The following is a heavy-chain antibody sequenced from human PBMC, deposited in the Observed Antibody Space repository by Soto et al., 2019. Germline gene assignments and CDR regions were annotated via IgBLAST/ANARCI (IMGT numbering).Heavy chain of an antibody. CDR1: GGSISSYY. CDR3: ARHLPYCGGDCYSLDY. V-gene: IGHV4-59*08. Sequence: QVQLQESGPGLVKPSETLSLTCTVSGGSISSYYWSWIRQPPGKGLEWMGYIYYSASTNYSPSLTSRVTISVDTSKNKFSLNLSSVTAADTAVYYCARHLPYCGGDCYSLDYRGQGTLVTVSS. CDR2: IYYSAST. D-gene: IGHD2-21*02. J-gene: IGHJ4*02.